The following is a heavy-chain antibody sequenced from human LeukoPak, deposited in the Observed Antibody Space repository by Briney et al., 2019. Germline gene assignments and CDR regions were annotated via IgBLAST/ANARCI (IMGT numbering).Heavy chain of an antibody. CDR3: ARHRGYSYGPARFDY. Sequence: SETLSLTCAVYGGSFSGYYWSWIRQPPGKGLEWIGEIDHSGSTNYNPSLKSRVTISVDTSKNQFSLKLSSVTAADTAVYYCARHRGYSYGPARFDYWGQGTLVTVSS. D-gene: IGHD5-18*01. CDR2: IDHSGST. CDR1: GGSFSGYY. V-gene: IGHV4-34*01. J-gene: IGHJ4*02.